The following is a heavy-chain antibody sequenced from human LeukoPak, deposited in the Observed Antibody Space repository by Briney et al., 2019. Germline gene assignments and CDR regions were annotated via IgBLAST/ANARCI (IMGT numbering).Heavy chain of an antibody. V-gene: IGHV3-21*01. CDR3: ARGSAVTGLDY. Sequence: PGGSLRLSCAASGFTSTSYSMNWVRQAPGKGLEWVSSISGSSKHRYYADSVKGRFTISRDNAKSSLYLQMDSLRAEDTAVYYCARGSAVTGLDYWGQGTLVTVSS. CDR1: GFTSTSYS. CDR2: ISGSSKHR. D-gene: IGHD4-11*01. J-gene: IGHJ4*02.